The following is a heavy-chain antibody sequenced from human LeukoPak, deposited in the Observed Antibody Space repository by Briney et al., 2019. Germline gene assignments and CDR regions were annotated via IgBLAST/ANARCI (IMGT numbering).Heavy chain of an antibody. CDR3: AKDRTGMVPPQYYFEY. J-gene: IGHJ4*02. V-gene: IGHV3-23*01. Sequence: PGGSLRLSCAASGFTFDDYGMSWVRQAPGKGLEWVSAISGSGGSTYYADSVKGRFTISRDNSKNTLYLQMNSLRAEDTAVYYCAKDRTGMVPPQYYFEYWGQGTLVTVSS. D-gene: IGHD5-18*01. CDR2: ISGSGGST. CDR1: GFTFDDYG.